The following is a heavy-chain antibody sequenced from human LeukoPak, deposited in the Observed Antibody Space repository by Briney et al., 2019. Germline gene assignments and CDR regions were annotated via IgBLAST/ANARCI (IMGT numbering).Heavy chain of an antibody. J-gene: IGHJ4*02. CDR3: ASTHMVRGVTPFDY. Sequence: QTGGSLRLSCAASGFTFSSYWMHWVRQAPGKGLVWVSVIYSGGSTYYADSVKGRFTISRDNSKNTLYLQMNSLRAEDTAVYHCASTHMVRGVTPFDYWGQGTLVTVSS. V-gene: IGHV3-53*01. CDR1: GFTFSSYW. CDR2: IYSGGST. D-gene: IGHD3-10*01.